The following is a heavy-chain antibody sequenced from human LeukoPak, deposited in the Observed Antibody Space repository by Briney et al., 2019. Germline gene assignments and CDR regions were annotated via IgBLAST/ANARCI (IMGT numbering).Heavy chain of an antibody. CDR2: ISYDGSNK. D-gene: IGHD1-26*01. V-gene: IGHV3-30*04. CDR3: ARDASLSSTAVTRGSFFDY. CDR1: GFAFNAYA. J-gene: IGHJ4*02. Sequence: PGRSLRLSCAASGFAFNAYAMHWVRQAPGKGLEWVAVISYDGSNKYYADSVKGRFTISRDDSSNTLYLQMNSLRADDTAVYYCARDASLSSTAVTRGSFFDYWGPGNLVTATS.